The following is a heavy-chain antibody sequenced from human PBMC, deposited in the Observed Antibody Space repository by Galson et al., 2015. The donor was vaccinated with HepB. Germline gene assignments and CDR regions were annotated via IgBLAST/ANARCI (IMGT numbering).Heavy chain of an antibody. D-gene: IGHD4-11*01. V-gene: IGHV4-31*03. CDR2: IYYTGST. Sequence: TLSLTCTVSGGSISSDGYYWSWIRQHPGKGLEWIGYIYYTGSTYYNPSLKSRVTISVDTSKNLFSLKLSSVTAADTAVYYCASTFSNYVVYFDSWGQGTLVTVSS. CDR3: ASTFSNYVVYFDS. J-gene: IGHJ4*02. CDR1: GGSISSDGYY.